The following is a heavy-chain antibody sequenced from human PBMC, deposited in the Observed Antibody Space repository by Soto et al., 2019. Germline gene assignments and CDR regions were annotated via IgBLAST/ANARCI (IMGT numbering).Heavy chain of an antibody. V-gene: IGHV1-69*08. CDR2: IIPVLGTA. CDR3: AIHDNPNIDPRRDFLDY. Sequence: QVHLVQSGAEVKQPGSSVKVSCKASGGTFTTYTITWLRQAPGQGPEWMGRIIPVLGTANYSQKFQGRITITADKSTSTANMELSSPRSEDTAVFHSAIHDNPNIDPRRDFLDYWGQGTLVTVSS. D-gene: IGHD1-1*01. CDR1: GGTFTTYT. J-gene: IGHJ4*02.